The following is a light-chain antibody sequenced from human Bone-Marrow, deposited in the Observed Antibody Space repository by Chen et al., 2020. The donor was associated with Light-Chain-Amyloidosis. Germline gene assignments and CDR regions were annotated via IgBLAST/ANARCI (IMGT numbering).Light chain of an antibody. J-gene: IGLJ3*02. V-gene: IGLV3-21*02. CDR1: NIGSTS. CDR2: DAS. CDR3: QVWDRSSDRPV. Sequence: SYVLTQPSPVSPAPGQTATIPCGGNNIGSTSVPWYQQTPGQAPLLVVNDASDRPSGIPERLSGSNSGNTATLTISRVEAGDEADYYCQVWDRSSDRPVFGGGTKLTVL.